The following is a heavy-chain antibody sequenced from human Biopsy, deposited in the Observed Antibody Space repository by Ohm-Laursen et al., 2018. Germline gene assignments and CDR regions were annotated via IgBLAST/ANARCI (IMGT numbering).Heavy chain of an antibody. V-gene: IGHV4-31*01. CDR1: GGSVSSGGFY. Sequence: TLSLTCIVSGGSVSSGGFYWSWIRQQPGKGLEWIGYIYYSGTTYYNPSLKSLVTISVDTSKNQFSLKLNSVTAADTAVYYCARRPYGGTRYWYFDLWGRGTLVTVSS. J-gene: IGHJ2*01. D-gene: IGHD4-23*01. CDR2: IYYSGTT. CDR3: ARRPYGGTRYWYFDL.